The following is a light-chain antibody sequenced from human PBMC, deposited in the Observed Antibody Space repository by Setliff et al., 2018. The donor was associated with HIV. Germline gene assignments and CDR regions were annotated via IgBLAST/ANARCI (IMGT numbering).Light chain of an antibody. CDR2: YDT. V-gene: IGLV3-21*01. CDR3: ATSDDSLSGVV. CDR1: NIGSKS. J-gene: IGLJ2*01. Sequence: SYELTQPPSVSVAPGKTARITCGGNNIGSKSVHWYQQKPGQAPVLVIYYDTDRPSGIPERFSGSKSGTSASLAISGFRSGDEAYYYCATSDDSLSGVVFGGGTKVT.